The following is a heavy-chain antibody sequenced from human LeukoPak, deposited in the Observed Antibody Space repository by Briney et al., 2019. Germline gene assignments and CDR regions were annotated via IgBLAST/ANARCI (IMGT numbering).Heavy chain of an antibody. CDR1: GYSFTGYY. V-gene: IGHV1-2*02. Sequence: WASVKVSCKASGYSFTGYYMHWVRQAPGQGLEWMGWINPNSGGTNYAQKFQGRVTMSRNTSISTAYMELSSLRSEDTAVYYCARGLYAYGDYVIDYWGQGTLVTVSS. D-gene: IGHD4-17*01. CDR3: ARGLYAYGDYVIDY. J-gene: IGHJ4*02. CDR2: INPNSGGT.